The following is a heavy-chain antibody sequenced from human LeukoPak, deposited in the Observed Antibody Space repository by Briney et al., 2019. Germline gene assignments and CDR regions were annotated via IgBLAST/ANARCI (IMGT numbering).Heavy chain of an antibody. CDR3: ARGNYGDYGGSRFFDY. CDR2: FYHSGIT. J-gene: IGHJ4*02. D-gene: IGHD4-17*01. CDR1: GYSISSGYY. V-gene: IGHV4-38-2*02. Sequence: SETPSLTRTVSGYSISSGYYWGWIRRPPGKGLEWIGIFYHSGITYYNPSLKSRVTISVDTSKNQFSLKLSSVTAADTAVYYCARGNYGDYGGSRFFDYWGQGTLVTVSS.